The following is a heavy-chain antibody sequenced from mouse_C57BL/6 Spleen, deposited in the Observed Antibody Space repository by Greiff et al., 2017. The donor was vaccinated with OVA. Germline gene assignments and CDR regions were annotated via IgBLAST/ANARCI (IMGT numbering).Heavy chain of an antibody. CDR1: GYTFTSYW. CDR3: ARWLIYYDYDGKKKNARDY. D-gene: IGHD2-4*01. Sequence: QVQLKQPGAELVMPGASVKLSCKASGYTFTSYWMHWVKQRPGQGLEWIGEIDPSDSYTNYNQKFKGKSTLTVDKSSSTAYMQLSSLTSEDSAVYYSARWLIYYDYDGKKKNARDYWGQGTSVTVSS. V-gene: IGHV1-69*01. J-gene: IGHJ4*01. CDR2: IDPSDSYT.